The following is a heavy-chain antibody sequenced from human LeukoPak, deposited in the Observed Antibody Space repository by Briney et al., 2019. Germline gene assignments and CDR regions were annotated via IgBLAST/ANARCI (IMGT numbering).Heavy chain of an antibody. Sequence: SETLSLTCAVSGYSISSGYYWGWIRQPPGKGLEWIGSIYHGGSTYYNPSLKSRVTISVDTSKNQFSLKLSSVTAADTAVYYCARHWYSSSWYLDYWGQGTLVTVSS. CDR3: ARHWYSSSWYLDY. D-gene: IGHD6-13*01. J-gene: IGHJ4*02. CDR1: GYSISSGYY. CDR2: IYHGGST. V-gene: IGHV4-38-2*01.